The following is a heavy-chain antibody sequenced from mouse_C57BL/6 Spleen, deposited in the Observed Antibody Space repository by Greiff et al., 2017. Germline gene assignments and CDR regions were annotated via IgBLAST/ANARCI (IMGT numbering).Heavy chain of an antibody. V-gene: IGHV5-17*01. CDR2: ISSGSSTI. Sequence: DVMLVESGGGLVKPGGSLKLSCAASGFTFSDYGMHWVRQAPEKGLEWVAYISSGSSTIYYADTVKGRFTISRDNAKITLFLQMTSLRSEDTAMYYCASFAGTGSMDYWGQGTSVTVSS. D-gene: IGHD3-3*01. J-gene: IGHJ4*01. CDR1: GFTFSDYG. CDR3: ASFAGTGSMDY.